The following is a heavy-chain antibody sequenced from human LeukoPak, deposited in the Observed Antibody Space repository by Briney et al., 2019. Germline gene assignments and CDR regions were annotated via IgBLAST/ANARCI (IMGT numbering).Heavy chain of an antibody. V-gene: IGHV4-59*01. CDR2: IHYSGST. D-gene: IGHD3-3*01. CDR3: TKENWSGYYNWFDP. CDR1: GGSIGSYY. J-gene: IGHJ5*02. Sequence: PSETLSLTCTVSGGSIGSYYWTWIGQPPGKGLEWVGYIHYSGSTNYNPSLKSRVTISLDTSKNQFSLTLSSVTAADTAVYYCTKENWSGYYNWFDPWGQGTLVAVSS.